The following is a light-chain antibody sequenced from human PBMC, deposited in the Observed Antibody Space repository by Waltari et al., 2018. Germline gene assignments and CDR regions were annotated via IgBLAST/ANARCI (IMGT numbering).Light chain of an antibody. CDR1: QSLLHSNGYNY. CDR3: MQPLQPPLT. V-gene: IGKV2-28*01. CDR2: LSS. J-gene: IGKJ3*01. Sequence: DIVRSQSPLALPGTHGEPASIACKSSQSLLHSNGYNYLDWYLQKPVHSPPLLIFLSSYRASGVPDRFSGTGSCTDFTLKISRVEADDVGVYYCMQPLQPPLTFGPGPKVDI.